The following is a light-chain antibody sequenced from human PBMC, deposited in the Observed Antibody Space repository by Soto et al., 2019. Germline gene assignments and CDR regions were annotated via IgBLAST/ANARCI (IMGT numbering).Light chain of an antibody. CDR2: VTS. CDR1: QDISNY. CDR3: QQVNSYPLT. J-gene: IGKJ4*01. Sequence: DIQLTQSPSFLSASVGDRVTITCRASQDISNYLAWYQQKPGKAPKFLIYVTSTLQSGVPSRFSGSGSGTEFTLTISSLQPEDFATYYCQQVNSYPLTFGGGTKVDIK. V-gene: IGKV1-9*01.